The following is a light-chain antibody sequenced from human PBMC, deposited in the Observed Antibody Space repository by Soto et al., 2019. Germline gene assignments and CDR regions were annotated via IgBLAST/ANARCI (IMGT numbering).Light chain of an antibody. J-gene: IGKJ4*01. CDR1: RSVSTN. Sequence: EIVMTQSPAIVSVSPGERATLSCRASRSVSTNLAWYQHKHGQAPRLLIYGASTRVTDIPARFSGSGSGTDFTLTINYLKSEDFGVYYCQQYDKSLPPVTFGGGTKVEI. CDR3: QQYDKSLPPVT. CDR2: GAS. V-gene: IGKV3-15*01.